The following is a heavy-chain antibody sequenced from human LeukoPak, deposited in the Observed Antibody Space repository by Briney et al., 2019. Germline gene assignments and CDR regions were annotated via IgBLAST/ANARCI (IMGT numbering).Heavy chain of an antibody. J-gene: IGHJ4*02. CDR2: IYYSGST. CDR3: ARGKHTREPHFDY. V-gene: IGHV4-31*03. CDR1: GGSISSGGYY. Sequence: SQTLSLTCTVSGGSISSGGYYWSWIRQHPGKGLAWIGYIYYSGSTYYNPSLKSRVTISVDTSKNQFSLKLSSVTAADTAVYYCARGKHTREPHFDYWGQGTLVTVSS. D-gene: IGHD5-24*01.